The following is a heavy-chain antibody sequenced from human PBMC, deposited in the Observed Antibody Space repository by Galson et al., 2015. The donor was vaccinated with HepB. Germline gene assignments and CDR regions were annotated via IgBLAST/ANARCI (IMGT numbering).Heavy chain of an antibody. Sequence: SLRLSCAASGFTFSSYAMHWVRQAPGKGLEWVGGGGIGTVYGDAVKGRFIVSRDNSKNTLYLQMNSLRAEDTAVYYCARWRDGHNSLMDVWGQGTTVTVSS. J-gene: IGHJ6*02. CDR3: ARWRDGHNSLMDV. D-gene: IGHD5-24*01. CDR2: GGGIGT. CDR1: GFTFSSYA. V-gene: IGHV3-23*01.